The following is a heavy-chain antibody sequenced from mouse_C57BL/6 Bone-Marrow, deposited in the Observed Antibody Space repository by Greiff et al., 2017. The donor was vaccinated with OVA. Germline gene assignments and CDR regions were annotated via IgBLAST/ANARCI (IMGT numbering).Heavy chain of an antibody. D-gene: IGHD1-1*01. CDR3: ARLLHYYAMDD. Sequence: EVMLVESGGGLVKPGGSLKLSCAASGFTFSDYGMHWVRQAPEKGLEWVAYISSGSSTIYYADTVKGRFTISRDNAKNTLFLQMTSLRSEDTAMYYCARLLHYYAMDDWGQGTSVTVSS. CDR1: GFTFSDYG. V-gene: IGHV5-17*01. J-gene: IGHJ4*01. CDR2: ISSGSSTI.